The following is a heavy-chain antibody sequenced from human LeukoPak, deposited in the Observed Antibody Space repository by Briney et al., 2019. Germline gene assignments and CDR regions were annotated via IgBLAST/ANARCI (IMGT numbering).Heavy chain of an antibody. CDR1: GGSVSINNYY. CDR2: IYYSGST. Sequence: SETLSLTCTVSGGSVSINNYYWAWIRQPPGKGLEWIANIYYSGSTYYNPSLRSRVTISINTSRNQFSLSLTSVTAADTAVYFCARGPYSYDSSGAFDIWGQGTMVTVSS. CDR3: ARGPYSYDSSGAFDI. D-gene: IGHD3-22*01. J-gene: IGHJ3*02. V-gene: IGHV4-39*07.